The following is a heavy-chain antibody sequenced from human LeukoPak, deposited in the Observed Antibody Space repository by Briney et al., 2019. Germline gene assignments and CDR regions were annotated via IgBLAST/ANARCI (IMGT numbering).Heavy chain of an antibody. CDR3: ASNPSYSSPLY. Sequence: GGSLRLSCAASGFTVNSNYMTWVRQAPGKGLEWVSVIYSVGSTYYADSVRGRFTISRDNSKNTLYLQINSLRAEDTAIYYCASNPSYSSPLYSGQGTLVTVSS. J-gene: IGHJ4*02. CDR2: IYSVGST. D-gene: IGHD6-19*01. V-gene: IGHV3-66*02. CDR1: GFTVNSNY.